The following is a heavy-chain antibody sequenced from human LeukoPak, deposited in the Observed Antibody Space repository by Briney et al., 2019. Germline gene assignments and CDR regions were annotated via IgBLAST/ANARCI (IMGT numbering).Heavy chain of an antibody. D-gene: IGHD2-21*01. CDR2: LVYDERN. CDR3: ARVLSAAYDF. Sequence: GGSLRLSCAASGFPFSSYGMHWVRQAPGKGLEWVARLVYDERNDYANSVKGRFTISRDNSKNTLYLQMDNLRVDDTAVYYCARVLSAAYDFWGQGILVTVSS. J-gene: IGHJ4*02. CDR1: GFPFSSYG. V-gene: IGHV3-33*01.